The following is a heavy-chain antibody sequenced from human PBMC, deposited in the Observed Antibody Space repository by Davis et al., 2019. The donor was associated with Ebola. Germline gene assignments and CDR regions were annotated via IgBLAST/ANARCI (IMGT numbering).Heavy chain of an antibody. J-gene: IGHJ5*02. Sequence: GESLKISCAASGFTFSSYAMSWVRQAPGKGLEWVSAISGSGGSTYYADSVKGRFTISRDNSKNTLYLQMNSLRAEDTAVYYCARERFLEWLPQGFDPWGQGTLVTVSS. CDR1: GFTFSSYA. CDR3: ARERFLEWLPQGFDP. V-gene: IGHV3-23*01. CDR2: ISGSGGST. D-gene: IGHD3-3*01.